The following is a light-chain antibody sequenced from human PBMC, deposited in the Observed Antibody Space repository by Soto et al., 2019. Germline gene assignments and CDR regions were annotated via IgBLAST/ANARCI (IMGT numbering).Light chain of an antibody. CDR3: QQYGRT. V-gene: IGKV3-20*01. CDR2: GAS. CDR1: QSVSSY. Sequence: EIVLTQSPGTLSLSPGGRATLSCRASQSVSSYLAWYQQQPGQAPRLLIYGASSRATGIPDRFSGSGSGTDFTLTISRLEPEDSAVYYCQQYGRTFGGGTKVDIK. J-gene: IGKJ4*01.